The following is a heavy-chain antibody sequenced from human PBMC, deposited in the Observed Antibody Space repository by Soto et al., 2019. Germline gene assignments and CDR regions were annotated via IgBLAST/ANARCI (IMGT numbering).Heavy chain of an antibody. Sequence: QVQLQESGPGLVRPSQTLSLTCTVSGGSINSGDSYWNWIRQHPEKGLAWIGYINYRGSTFYNPSLKSRIIISVDTSKNQFSLSLSSVTAADTAVYYCARDAPGVAPYWGQGTLVTVSS. CDR2: INYRGST. J-gene: IGHJ4*02. D-gene: IGHD2-15*01. V-gene: IGHV4-31*03. CDR1: GGSINSGDSY. CDR3: ARDAPGVAPY.